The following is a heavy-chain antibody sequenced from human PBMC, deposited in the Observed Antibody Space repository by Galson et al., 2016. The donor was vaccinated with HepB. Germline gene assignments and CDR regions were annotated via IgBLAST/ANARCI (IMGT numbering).Heavy chain of an antibody. Sequence: PALVKPTQTLTLTCTFSGFSLSTGVGVGWIRQPPGKALEWLALNYWNDDKRYSPSLKSRLTTTKDTSKNQVVLTLTNLDPVDTATYYCAHMTYDSTGYYYVDYWGQGTLVTVSS. J-gene: IGHJ4*02. CDR2: NYWNDDK. CDR3: AHMTYDSTGYYYVDY. CDR1: GFSLSTGVG. V-gene: IGHV2-5*01. D-gene: IGHD3-22*01.